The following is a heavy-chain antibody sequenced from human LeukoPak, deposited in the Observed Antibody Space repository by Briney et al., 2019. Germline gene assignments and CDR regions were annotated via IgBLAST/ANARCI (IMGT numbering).Heavy chain of an antibody. CDR2: IYYSGST. J-gene: IGHJ4*02. CDR1: GGSISSYY. D-gene: IGHD5-24*01. CDR3: ARDPRDGYPFDY. V-gene: IGHV4-59*12. Sequence: SETLSLTCTVSGGSISSYYWSWIRQPPGKGLEWIGYIYYSGSTNYNPSLKSRVTISVDTSKNQFSLKLTSVTAADTAVYYCARDPRDGYPFDYWGQGTLVTVSS.